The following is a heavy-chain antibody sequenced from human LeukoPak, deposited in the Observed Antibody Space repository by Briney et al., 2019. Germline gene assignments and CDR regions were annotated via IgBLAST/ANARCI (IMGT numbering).Heavy chain of an antibody. CDR2: IYYSGST. CDR1: GGSISSGGYY. CDR3: ARVVGVVQNFDY. Sequence: PSETLSLTCTVSGGSISSGGYYWSWIRQHPGTGLEWIGYIYYSGSTYYNPSLKSRVTISVDTSKNQFSLKLSSVTAADTAVYYCARVVGVVQNFDYWGQGTLVTVSS. D-gene: IGHD3-3*01. V-gene: IGHV4-31*03. J-gene: IGHJ4*02.